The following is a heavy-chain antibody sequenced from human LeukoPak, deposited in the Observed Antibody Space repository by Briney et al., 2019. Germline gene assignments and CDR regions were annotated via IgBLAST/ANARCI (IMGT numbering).Heavy chain of an antibody. CDR1: GYTLTGYY. D-gene: IGHD2-2*01. V-gene: IGHV1-2*02. Sequence: ASVKVSCKASGYTLTGYYMHWVRQSPGQGLEWMGWINPNSGGTNYAQKFQGRVTMTRDTSISTAYMELSRLRSDDTAVYYCARGLRGSPAFDYWGQGTLVTVSS. J-gene: IGHJ4*02. CDR3: ARGLRGSPAFDY. CDR2: INPNSGGT.